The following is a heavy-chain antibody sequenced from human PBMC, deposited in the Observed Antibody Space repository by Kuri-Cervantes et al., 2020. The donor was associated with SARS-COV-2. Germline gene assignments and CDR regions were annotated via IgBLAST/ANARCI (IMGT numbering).Heavy chain of an antibody. CDR2: IWYDGSNK. Sequence: LRLSCAASGFTFRSYGMHWVRQAPGKGLEGVAVIWYDGSNKYYADSVKGRFTISRDNSKNTLYLQMNSPRAEDTAVYYCARDSMGSGWYYYYYYYGMDVWGQGTTVTVSS. J-gene: IGHJ6*02. D-gene: IGHD6-19*01. CDR1: GFTFRSYG. CDR3: ARDSMGSGWYYYYYYYGMDV. V-gene: IGHV3-33*08.